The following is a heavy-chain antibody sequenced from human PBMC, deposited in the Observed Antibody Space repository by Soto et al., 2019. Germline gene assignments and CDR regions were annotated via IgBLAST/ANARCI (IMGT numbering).Heavy chain of an antibody. J-gene: IGHJ6*03. V-gene: IGHV3-9*01. CDR3: AKDGSNKPGGEYYDYYSMDV. Sequence: EVQLVESGGGLVQPGRSLRLSCAASGFTFDDYAMHWVRQAPGKGLEWVSGISWNSSSIGYADSVKGRFTISRDNAKNSLHLQINSMKAEDTALYYCAKDGSNKPGGEYYDYYSMDVWGKGATVTVS. CDR2: ISWNSSSI. CDR1: GFTFDDYA. D-gene: IGHD3-16*01.